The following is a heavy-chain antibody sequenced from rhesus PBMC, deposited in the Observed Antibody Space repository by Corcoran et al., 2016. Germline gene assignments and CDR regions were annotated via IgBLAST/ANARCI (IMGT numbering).Heavy chain of an antibody. J-gene: IGHJ4*01. Sequence: QVQLVQSGAEVKKPGSSVKVSCKASGYTFTDYSIHWVRQAPLQGLEWMGWINPYNGNTKYAQKFQGRVTRTRDTSTSTAYMELSSLRSEDTAVYYCARENNIWTGFSYWGQGVLVTVSS. CDR1: GYTFTDYS. V-gene: IGHV1S2*01. CDR3: ARENNIWTGFSY. CDR2: INPYNGNT. D-gene: IGHD3-3*01.